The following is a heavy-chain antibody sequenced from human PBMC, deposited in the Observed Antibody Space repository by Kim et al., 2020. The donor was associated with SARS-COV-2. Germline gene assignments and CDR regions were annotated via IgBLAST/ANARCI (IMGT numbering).Heavy chain of an antibody. J-gene: IGHJ4*02. V-gene: IGHV4-34*01. CDR3: ARGRYTALDY. Sequence: SETLSLTCAVYGGSFSGYYWSWIRQPPGKGLEWIGEINHSGSTNYNPSLKSRVTISVDTSKNQFSLKLSSVTAADTAVYYCARGRYTALDYWGQGTLVTVSS. D-gene: IGHD5-18*01. CDR1: GGSFSGYY. CDR2: INHSGST.